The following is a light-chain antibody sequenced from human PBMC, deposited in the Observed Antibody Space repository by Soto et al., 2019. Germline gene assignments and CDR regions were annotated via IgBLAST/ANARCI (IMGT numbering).Light chain of an antibody. J-gene: IGLJ1*01. CDR1: SSDVGFYNL. Sequence: QSVLTQPASVSGSPGQSITISCTGTSSDVGFYNLVSWYQHRPGKAPKFILYEGSKRPSGVSNRFSGSKSGNTASLTISGLQAEDDYYCMLWDSSTDHYVFGAGTKVTVL. CDR2: EGS. V-gene: IGLV2-23*01. CDR3: WDSSTDHYV.